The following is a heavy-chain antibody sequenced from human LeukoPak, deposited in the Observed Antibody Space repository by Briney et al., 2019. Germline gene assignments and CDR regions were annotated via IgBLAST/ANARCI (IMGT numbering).Heavy chain of an antibody. CDR3: AKDGRSWSSAPYYFDY. CDR2: IWNDGTNK. CDR1: GFTFSSYG. D-gene: IGHD6-13*01. J-gene: IGHJ4*02. Sequence: GGSLRLSCAASGFTFSSYGMHWVRQAPGKGLEWVAVIWNDGTNKYYADSMKGRFTTSRDKSKNTLYLQMNSLRVEDTAIYYCAKDGRSWSSAPYYFDYWGQGTLVTVSS. V-gene: IGHV3-30*02.